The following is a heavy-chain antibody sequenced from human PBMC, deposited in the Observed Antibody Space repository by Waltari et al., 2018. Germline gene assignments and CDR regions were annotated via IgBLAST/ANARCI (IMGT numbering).Heavy chain of an antibody. CDR1: GFTFSTSA. CDR3: AKGQGGRRWYFDY. D-gene: IGHD3-16*01. V-gene: IGHV3-23*01. Sequence: EVQLLESGGGLVQPGGSLRLSCAASGFTFSTSAMSWFAQAPGKGLEWVSSISPNSISTYYADSVKGQFTISRDNSKSTVILQLSSLRVEDTAIYYCAKGQGGRRWYFDYWGQGSQVTVSS. CDR2: ISPNSIST. J-gene: IGHJ4*02.